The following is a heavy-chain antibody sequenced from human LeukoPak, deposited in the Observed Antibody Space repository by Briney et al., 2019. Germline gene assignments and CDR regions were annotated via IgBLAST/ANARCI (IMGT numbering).Heavy chain of an antibody. J-gene: IGHJ4*02. D-gene: IGHD3-22*01. V-gene: IGHV3-23*01. CDR1: GLTFSSYS. CDR3: ARDVYYDSSGYNYFDY. CDR2: ISASGGDT. Sequence: GGSLRLSCVVSGLTFSSYSMSWVRQAPGKGLDWVSGISASGGDTWYPDSVKGRFTISRDNSKNTLFLQMSSLRAEDTAVYYCARDVYYDSSGYNYFDYWGQGTLVTVSS.